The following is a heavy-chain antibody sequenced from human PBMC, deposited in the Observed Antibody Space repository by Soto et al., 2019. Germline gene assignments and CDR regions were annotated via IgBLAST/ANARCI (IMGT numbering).Heavy chain of an antibody. J-gene: IGHJ5*02. CDR1: GGYISSGGHS. CDR2: LYHSGSN. Sequence: QLQLQESGAGLVKPSQAMSLTVASSGGYISSGGHSPSWILQPPGKGLEWIGYLYHSGSNHYNPHLRSRDTIAVDRPKNQFPLKLSSVAAADTAVYCCARGVVRSDRWGQGSLVTV. V-gene: IGHV4-30-2*01. D-gene: IGHD2-15*01. CDR3: ARGVVRSDR.